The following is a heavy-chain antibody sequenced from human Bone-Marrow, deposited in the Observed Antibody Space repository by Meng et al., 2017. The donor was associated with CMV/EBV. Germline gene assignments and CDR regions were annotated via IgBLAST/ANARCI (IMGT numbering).Heavy chain of an antibody. CDR2: IYSGGST. Sequence: LSLTCAASGFTVSSNYMSWVRQAPGKGLEWVSVIYSGGSTYYADSVKGRFTISRDNSKNTLYLQMNSLRAEDTAVYYCARGKYGYYLSTYFDYWGQGTLVTVSS. CDR3: ARGKYGYYLSTYFDY. V-gene: IGHV3-66*02. CDR1: GFTVSSNY. J-gene: IGHJ4*02. D-gene: IGHD4-17*01.